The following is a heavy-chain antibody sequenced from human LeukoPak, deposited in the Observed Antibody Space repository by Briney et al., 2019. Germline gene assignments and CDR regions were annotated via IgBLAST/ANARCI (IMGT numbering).Heavy chain of an antibody. J-gene: IGHJ6*02. D-gene: IGHD6-13*01. CDR1: GGSISSYY. CDR3: ARDGSSSYDGMDV. Sequence: SETLSLTCTVSGGSISSYYWSWIRQPPGKGLEWIGYIYYSGSTNYNPSLKSRVTISVDMSKNQFSLKLSSVTAADTAVYYCARDGSSSYDGMDVWGQGTTVTVSS. V-gene: IGHV4-59*01. CDR2: IYYSGST.